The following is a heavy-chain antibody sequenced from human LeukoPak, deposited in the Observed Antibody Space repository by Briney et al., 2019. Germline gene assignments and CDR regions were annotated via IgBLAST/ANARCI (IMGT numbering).Heavy chain of an antibody. CDR2: INSDGSST. J-gene: IGHJ4*02. V-gene: IGHV3-74*01. CDR3: ARGVYYLDY. Sequence: GGSLRLSCAASGFTFSSYWMHWVRQAPGKGPVWVSRINSDGSSTTYADSVKGRVTISRDNARNTLYLQMSSLRAEDTAVYYCARGVYYLDYWGQGTLVTVSS. D-gene: IGHD6-6*01. CDR1: GFTFSSYW.